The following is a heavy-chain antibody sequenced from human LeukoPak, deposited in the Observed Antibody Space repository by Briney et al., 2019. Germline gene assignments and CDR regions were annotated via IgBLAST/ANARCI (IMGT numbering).Heavy chain of an antibody. D-gene: IGHD2-15*01. CDR3: ARGRVAATPDYYYYMDV. Sequence: ASVKVSCKASGYTFTSYAMNWVRQAPGQGLEWMGWINTNTGNPTYAQGFTGRFVFSLDTSVSTAYLQISSLKAEDTAVYYCARGRVAATPDYYYYMDVWSKGTTVTVSS. CDR2: INTNTGNP. J-gene: IGHJ6*03. V-gene: IGHV7-4-1*02. CDR1: GYTFTSYA.